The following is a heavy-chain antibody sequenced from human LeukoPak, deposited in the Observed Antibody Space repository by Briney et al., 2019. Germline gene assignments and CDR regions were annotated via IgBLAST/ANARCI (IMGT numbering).Heavy chain of an antibody. CDR1: GFTFSSLD. V-gene: IGHV3-13*01. CDR3: ARGPPRGKYYYMDV. J-gene: IGHJ6*03. D-gene: IGHD1-1*01. CDR2: IGTASDT. Sequence: PGGSLRLSGAASGFTFSSLDMHWVRQPTGQGLEWVSTIGTASDTYYPGSVEGRFTLSRDNAKNSLYLQMNSLTAGDTAVYYCARGPPRGKYYYMDVWGKGTTVTVSS.